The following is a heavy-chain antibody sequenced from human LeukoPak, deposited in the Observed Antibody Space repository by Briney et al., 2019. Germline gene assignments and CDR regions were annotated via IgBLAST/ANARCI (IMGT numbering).Heavy chain of an antibody. J-gene: IGHJ4*02. CDR1: GGTFSSYA. Sequence: SVKVSCQASGGTFSSYAISWVRQAPGQGLEWMGRIIPIFGIANYAQKFQGRVTITADKSTSTAYMELSSLRSEDTAVYYCASPKLERYSGSPYYWGQGTLVTVSS. CDR2: IIPIFGIA. D-gene: IGHD1-26*01. V-gene: IGHV1-69*04. CDR3: ASPKLERYSGSPYY.